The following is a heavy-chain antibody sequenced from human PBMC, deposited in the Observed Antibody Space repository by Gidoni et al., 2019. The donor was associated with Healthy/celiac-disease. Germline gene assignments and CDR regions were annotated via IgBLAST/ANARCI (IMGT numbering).Heavy chain of an antibody. V-gene: IGHV3-23*01. CDR2: ISGSGGST. D-gene: IGHD3-3*01. J-gene: IGHJ4*02. CDR3: AKVSSGSGGGRLRPAGGYYFDY. Sequence: EVQLLESGGGLVQPGVSLRLSCAAPGFTFSSYAMSWVRQAPGKGLEWASAISGSGGSTYYADSVKGRFTISRDNSKNTLYLQMNSLRAEDTAVYYCAKVSSGSGGGRLRPAGGYYFDYWGQGTLVTVSS. CDR1: GFTFSSYA.